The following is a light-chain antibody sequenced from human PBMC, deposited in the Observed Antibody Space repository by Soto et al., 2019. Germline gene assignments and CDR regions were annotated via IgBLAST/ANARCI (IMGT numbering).Light chain of an antibody. CDR2: KAS. Sequence: DIQMTQSPSTLSASVGDRVTITCRASQSISSGLAWYQQKPGKAPKLLIYKASSLESGDPSRFSGSGSGTEFTLTIRSLQPDDFATYYCQQDNSYPWTFGQGTNVEIK. J-gene: IGKJ1*01. CDR1: QSISSG. CDR3: QQDNSYPWT. V-gene: IGKV1-5*03.